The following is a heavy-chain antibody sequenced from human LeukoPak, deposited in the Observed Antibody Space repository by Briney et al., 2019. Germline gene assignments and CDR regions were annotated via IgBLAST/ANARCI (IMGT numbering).Heavy chain of an antibody. Sequence: SETLSLTCTVSGGSLNNHYWSWIQQPPGKGLEWIGSIFYSGSTDSNPSLKGRVTISVDASKNQFSLKLSSVTAADTAMYFCARHYDSSAYWYYFGYWGQGTLVTVSS. CDR2: IFYSGST. J-gene: IGHJ4*02. CDR1: GGSLNNHY. D-gene: IGHD3-22*01. V-gene: IGHV4-59*08. CDR3: ARHYDSSAYWYYFGY.